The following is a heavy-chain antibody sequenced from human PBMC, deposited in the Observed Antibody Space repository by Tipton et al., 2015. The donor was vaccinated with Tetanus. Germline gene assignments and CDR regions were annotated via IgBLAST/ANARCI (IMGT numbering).Heavy chain of an antibody. V-gene: IGHV4-30-2*03. Sequence: TLSLTCTVSGVSIRNGGYSWSWIRQPPGKGLEWIGSASYSGITNYNPSLETRLTISVDTAKKQISLRLTSVTAADTALYYCARQKSTRTRSFDYWGQGTLGTVSS. CDR2: ASYSGIT. J-gene: IGHJ4*02. CDR3: ARQKSTRTRSFDY. D-gene: IGHD1-14*01. CDR1: GVSIRNGGYS.